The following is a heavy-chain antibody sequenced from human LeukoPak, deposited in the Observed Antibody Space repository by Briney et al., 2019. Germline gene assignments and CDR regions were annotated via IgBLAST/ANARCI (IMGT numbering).Heavy chain of an antibody. Sequence: QPGGSLRLSCAASGFTFSKYEFNWVRQAPGKGLEWVSYIGRGYGITYYADSVKGRFTVSRDDAKNSVYLQMNSLRAEDTALYYCARETVHYWGQGILVTVSS. V-gene: IGHV3-48*03. D-gene: IGHD4-17*01. J-gene: IGHJ4*02. CDR1: GFTFSKYE. CDR2: IGRGYGIT. CDR3: ARETVHY.